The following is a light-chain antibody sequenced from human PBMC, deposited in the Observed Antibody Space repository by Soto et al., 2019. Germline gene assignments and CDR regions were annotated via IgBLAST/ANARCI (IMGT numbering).Light chain of an antibody. CDR1: QAISTS. CDR2: DAS. Sequence: QLTQSPSSLSASVGDRVTIPCRASQAISTSLAWYQQKPGKPPKLLVYDASTLESGVPSRFSGSGSGTDFTLTISSLQPEDFATYFCQQFQSYPLTFGGGTRVDIK. V-gene: IGKV1-13*02. J-gene: IGKJ4*01. CDR3: QQFQSYPLT.